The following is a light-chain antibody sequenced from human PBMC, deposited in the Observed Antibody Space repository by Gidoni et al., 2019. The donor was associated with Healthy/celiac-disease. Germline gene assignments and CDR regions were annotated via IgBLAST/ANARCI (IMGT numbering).Light chain of an antibody. CDR3: QTWGTGIYWV. CDR2: LNSDGSH. J-gene: IGLJ3*02. CDR1: SGHSSYA. V-gene: IGLV4-69*01. Sequence: QLVLTQSPSASASLGASVKLTCTLSSGHSSYAIAWHQQQPEKGPRYLMKLNSDGSHNKGDGIPDRFSGSSSGAERYLTISSLQSEDEADYYCQTWGTGIYWVFGGATKLTVL.